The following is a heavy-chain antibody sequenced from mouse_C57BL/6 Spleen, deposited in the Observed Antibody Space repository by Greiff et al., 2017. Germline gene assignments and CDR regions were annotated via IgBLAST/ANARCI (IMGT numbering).Heavy chain of an antibody. CDR2: IDPENGDT. CDR1: GFNIKDDY. Sequence: EVKLMESGAELVRPGASVKLSCTASGFNIKDDYMHWVKQRPEQGLEWIGWIDPENGDTEYASKFQGKATITADTSSNTAYLQLSSLTSEDTAVYYCRGYYGSSYGYFDVWGTGTTVTVSS. D-gene: IGHD1-1*01. V-gene: IGHV14-4*01. CDR3: RGYYGSSYGYFDV. J-gene: IGHJ1*03.